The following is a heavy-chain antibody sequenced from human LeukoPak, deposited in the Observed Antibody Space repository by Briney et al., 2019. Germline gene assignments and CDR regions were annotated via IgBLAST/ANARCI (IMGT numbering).Heavy chain of an antibody. D-gene: IGHD3-22*01. CDR1: GFTFSSYW. CDR2: IKQDGSEK. Sequence: GGSLRLSCAASGFTFSSYWMSWVRHAPGKGLEWVANIKQDGSEKYYVDSVKGRFTISRDNAKNSLYLQMNSLRAEDTAVYYCARMSGYYYDSSGYYHPIDYWGQGTLVTVSS. CDR3: ARMSGYYYDSSGYYHPIDY. J-gene: IGHJ4*02. V-gene: IGHV3-7*01.